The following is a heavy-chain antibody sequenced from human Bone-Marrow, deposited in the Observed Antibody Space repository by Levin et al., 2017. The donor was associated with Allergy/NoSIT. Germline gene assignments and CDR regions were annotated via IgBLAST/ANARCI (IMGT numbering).Heavy chain of an antibody. V-gene: IGHV4-39*07. CDR1: GGSISSRSYY. CDR3: ARDQGNWETYDAFDV. J-gene: IGHJ3*01. Sequence: SQTLSLTCTVSGGSISSRSYYWGWIRQPPGKGLEWIGSIYYSGSTYYNPSLTSRVTISVDTSKNQFSLKLRSVTAADTAVYFCARDQGNWETYDAFDVWGQGTMVTVSS. D-gene: IGHD7-27*01. CDR2: IYYSGST.